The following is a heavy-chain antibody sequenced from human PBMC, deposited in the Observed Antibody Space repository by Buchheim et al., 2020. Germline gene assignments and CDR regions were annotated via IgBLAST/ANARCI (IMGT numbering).Heavy chain of an antibody. CDR3: AKAFDQSSDGAPFD. CDR2: ISGDARTT. Sequence: EVQLLQSGGGLVQPGGSLRLSCEASGFAFRNYEMIWVRQAPRKGLEWVSVISGDARTTYYADSVMGRFTISRDNSKNTLYLQMNSLRAEDTAVYYCAKAFDQSSDGAPFDWGQGTL. V-gene: IGHV3-23*01. CDR1: GFAFRNYE. J-gene: IGHJ4*02. D-gene: IGHD3-9*01.